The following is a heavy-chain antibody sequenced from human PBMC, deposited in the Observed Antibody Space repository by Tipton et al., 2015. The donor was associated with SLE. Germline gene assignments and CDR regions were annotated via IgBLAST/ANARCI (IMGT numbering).Heavy chain of an antibody. CDR1: GGSMSGYY. Sequence: TLSLTCTVSGGSMSGYYWSWVRQPPGKGLEWVGYSYYSGNTYYNPSLKSPVTLSIDTSKNQFSLKMRSVTAADTAVYFCARGYCSDGVCYGFGFFDYWGQGNLVTVSS. CDR2: SYYSGNT. CDR3: ARGYCSDGVCYGFGFFDY. D-gene: IGHD2-8*01. J-gene: IGHJ4*02. V-gene: IGHV4-59*12.